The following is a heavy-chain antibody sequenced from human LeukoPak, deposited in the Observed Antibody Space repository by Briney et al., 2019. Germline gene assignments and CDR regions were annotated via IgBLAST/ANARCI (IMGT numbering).Heavy chain of an antibody. CDR3: ARGQATTGQYDYVWGSYYLAEYFQH. CDR2: ISSRSSHI. J-gene: IGHJ1*01. Sequence: GGSLRLSCAASGFTFSSYNMNWVRQAPGKGLEWVPSISSRSSHINYADSVKGRFTISRDNAKNSLYLQMNSLRAEDTAVYYCARGQATTGQYDYVWGSYYLAEYFQHWGQGTLVTVSS. V-gene: IGHV3-21*01. CDR1: GFTFSSYN. D-gene: IGHD3-16*01.